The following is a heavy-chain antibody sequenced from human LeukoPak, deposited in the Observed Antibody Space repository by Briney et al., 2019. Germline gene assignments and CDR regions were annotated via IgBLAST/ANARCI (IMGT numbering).Heavy chain of an antibody. CDR2: IYHSGST. D-gene: IGHD4-11*01. J-gene: IGHJ4*02. CDR3: ASYSRGYYFDY. Sequence: SETLSLTCTVSGYSISSGYYWGWIRQPPGKGLEWIGSIYHSGSTYYNPSLKSRVTISVDTSKNQFSLKLSSVPAADTAVYYCASYSRGYYFDYWGQGTLVTVSS. CDR1: GYSISSGYY. V-gene: IGHV4-38-2*02.